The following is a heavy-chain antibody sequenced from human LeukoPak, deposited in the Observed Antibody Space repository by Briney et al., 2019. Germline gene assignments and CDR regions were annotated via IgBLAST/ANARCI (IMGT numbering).Heavy chain of an antibody. D-gene: IGHD3-16*01. CDR2: IYYSGST. Sequence: SSETLSLTCTVSGGSISSYYWSWIRQPPGKGLEWIGYIYYSGSTNYNPSLKSRVTISVDTSKNQFSLKLSSVTAADTAVYYCARGAIRRSPFDPWGQGTLVTVSS. CDR3: ARGAIRRSPFDP. V-gene: IGHV4-59*01. CDR1: GGSISSYY. J-gene: IGHJ5*02.